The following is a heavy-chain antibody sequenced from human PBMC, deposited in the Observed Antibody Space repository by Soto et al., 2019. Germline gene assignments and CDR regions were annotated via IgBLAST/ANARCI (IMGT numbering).Heavy chain of an antibody. CDR1: GGSISSSSYY. CDR2: IYYSGST. J-gene: IGHJ4*02. D-gene: IGHD6-13*01. CDR3: ATSSEKGIAHDY. Sequence: PSETLSLTCTVSGGSISSSSYYWGWIRQPPGKGLEWIGSIYYSGSTYYNPSLKSRVTISVDTSKNQFSLKLSSVTAADTAVYYCATSSEKGIAHDYWGQGTLVTVSS. V-gene: IGHV4-39*01.